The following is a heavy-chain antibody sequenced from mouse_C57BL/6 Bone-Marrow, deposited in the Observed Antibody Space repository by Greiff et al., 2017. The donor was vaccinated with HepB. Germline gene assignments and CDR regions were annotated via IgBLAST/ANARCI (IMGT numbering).Heavy chain of an antibody. CDR3: ASGATTGVAWGYYAMDY. CDR1: GYTFTGYW. D-gene: IGHD1-1*01. V-gene: IGHV1-69*01. Sequence: QVQLQQPGAELVMPGASVKLSCKASGYTFTGYWMHWVKQRPGQGLEWIGEIDPSDSYTNYNQKFKGKSTLTVDKSSSTAYMQLSSLTSEDSAVYYCASGATTGVAWGYYAMDYWGQGTSVTVSS. J-gene: IGHJ4*01. CDR2: IDPSDSYT.